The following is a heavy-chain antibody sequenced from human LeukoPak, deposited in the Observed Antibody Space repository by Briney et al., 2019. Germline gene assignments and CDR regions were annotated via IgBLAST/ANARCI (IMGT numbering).Heavy chain of an antibody. V-gene: IGHV1-8*03. J-gene: IGHJ6*03. CDR2: MNPNSGNT. CDR3: ARGAGPYYYYYYMDV. CDR1: GYTFTSYD. Sequence: GASVKVSCKASGYTFTSYDINWVRQATGQGLEWMGWMNPNSGNTGYAQKFQGRVTITRNTSISTAYMELSSLRSEDTAVYYCARGAGPYYYYYYMDVWGKGTTVTVSS. D-gene: IGHD6-13*01.